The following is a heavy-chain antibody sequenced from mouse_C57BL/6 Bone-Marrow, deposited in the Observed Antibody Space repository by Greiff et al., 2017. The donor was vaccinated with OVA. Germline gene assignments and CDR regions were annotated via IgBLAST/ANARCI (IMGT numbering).Heavy chain of an antibody. CDR3: TGGGSYWYVDV. CDR1: GYTFTSYW. Sequence: VQLQQSGPVLARPGASVKMSCKTSGYTFTSYWMHWVKQRPGQGLEWIGAIYPGNSDTSYNQKFKGKAKLTAVTSASTAYMELSSRTNEDSAVDYCTGGGSYWYVDVWGTGTTVTVSS. CDR2: IYPGNSDT. J-gene: IGHJ1*03. D-gene: IGHD1-1*01. V-gene: IGHV1-5*01.